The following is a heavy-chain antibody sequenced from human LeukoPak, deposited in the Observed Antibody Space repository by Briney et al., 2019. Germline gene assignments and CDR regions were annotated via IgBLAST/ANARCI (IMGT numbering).Heavy chain of an antibody. D-gene: IGHD2-15*01. CDR2: ISYDGSNK. CDR3: AKDVGYCSGGSCRDY. J-gene: IGHJ4*02. CDR1: GFTFSSYG. V-gene: IGHV3-30*18. Sequence: GGSLRLSCAASGFTFSSYGMHWVRQAPGKGLEWVAVISYDGSNKYYAGSVKGRFTISRDNSKNTLYLQMNSLGAEDTAVYYCAKDVGYCSGGSCRDYWGQGTLVTVSS.